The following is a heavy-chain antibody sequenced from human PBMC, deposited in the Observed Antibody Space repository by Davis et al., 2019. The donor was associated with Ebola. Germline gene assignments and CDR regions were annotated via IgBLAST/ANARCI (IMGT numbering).Heavy chain of an antibody. D-gene: IGHD6-19*01. CDR3: RLVLGEQWLVDYYYYGMDV. J-gene: IGHJ6*02. CDR2: IYHSGSA. V-gene: IGHV4-30-4*01. Sequence: LRLSCTVSGDSISSSNYFWSWIRQSPGKGLEWIGYIYHSGSAYYNPSLGSRVTISLDTSKNQFSLKLSSVTAADTAVYYCRLVLGEQWLVDYYYYGMDVWGQGTTVTVSS. CDR1: GDSISSSNYF.